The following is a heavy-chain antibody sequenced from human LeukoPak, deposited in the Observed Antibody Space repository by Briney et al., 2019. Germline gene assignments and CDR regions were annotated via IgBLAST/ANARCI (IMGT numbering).Heavy chain of an antibody. CDR1: GFTFSSYA. D-gene: IGHD6-13*01. CDR2: IGGSGGST. Sequence: QTGGSLRLSCAASGFTFSSYAMSWVRQAPGKGLEWVSAIGGSGGSTYYADSVKGRFTISRDNSKNTLYLQMNSLRAEDTAVYYCAKSRHPRWAYAFDIWGQGTMVTVSS. J-gene: IGHJ3*02. V-gene: IGHV3-23*01. CDR3: AKSRHPRWAYAFDI.